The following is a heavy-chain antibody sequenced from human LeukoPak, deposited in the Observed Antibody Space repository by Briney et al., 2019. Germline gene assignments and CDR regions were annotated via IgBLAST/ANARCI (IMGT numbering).Heavy chain of an antibody. D-gene: IGHD6-19*01. CDR3: ARLRALADTPDWFDP. CDR2: IHFRGNT. Sequence: SETLSLTCTVSGGSIRSSSYYWACIRQPPGKGLEWIGSIHFRGNTYYNPSLKGRVTISVDTSKNQFYLKLSSVTAADTALYYCARLRALADTPDWFDPWGQGTLVTVSS. V-gene: IGHV4-39*01. J-gene: IGHJ5*02. CDR1: GGSIRSSSYY.